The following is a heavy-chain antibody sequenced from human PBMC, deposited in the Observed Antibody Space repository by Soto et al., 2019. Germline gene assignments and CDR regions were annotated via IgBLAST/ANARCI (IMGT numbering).Heavy chain of an antibody. CDR2: ISFDGSPE. J-gene: IGHJ6*02. CDR1: GFTFISYA. D-gene: IGHD3-10*01. CDR3: ARSRHGSGSYTHFYYGLDV. V-gene: IGHV3-30-3*01. Sequence: QVQLVESGGGVVQPGRSLRLSCAASGFTFISYAMHWVRQAPGKGLEWVAVISFDGSPEYYADSVKGRFTISRDTTKITVYLQMTGLRSEDTAVYYCARSRHGSGSYTHFYYGLDVWGQGNTVTVSS.